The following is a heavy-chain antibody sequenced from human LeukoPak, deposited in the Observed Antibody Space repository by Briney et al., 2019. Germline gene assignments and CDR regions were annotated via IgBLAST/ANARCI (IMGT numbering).Heavy chain of an antibody. CDR3: AKSSGASTFRAAFDI. V-gene: IGHV3-30*02. D-gene: IGHD1-26*01. J-gene: IGHJ3*02. CDR2: IRYDGSNK. Sequence: PGGSLRLSCAASGFTFSSYGMHWVRQAPGKGLEWVAFIRYDGSNKYYADSVKGRFTISRDNSKNTLYLQMNSLRAGDTAVFYCAKSSGASTFRAAFDIWGQGTMVTVSS. CDR1: GFTFSSYG.